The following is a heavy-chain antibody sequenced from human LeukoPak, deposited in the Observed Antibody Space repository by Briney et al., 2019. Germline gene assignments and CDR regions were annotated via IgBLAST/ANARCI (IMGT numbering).Heavy chain of an antibody. J-gene: IGHJ3*02. CDR3: ARDRHIVVVPAAPDAFDI. V-gene: IGHV3-7*01. Sequence: PGGSLRLSCAASGFTFSSYWMSWVRQAPGKGLEWVANIKQDGSEKYYVDSVKGRFTISRDNAKNSLYLQMNSLRAEDTAVYYCARDRHIVVVPAAPDAFDIWGQGTMVTVSS. CDR1: GFTFSSYW. CDR2: IKQDGSEK. D-gene: IGHD2-2*01.